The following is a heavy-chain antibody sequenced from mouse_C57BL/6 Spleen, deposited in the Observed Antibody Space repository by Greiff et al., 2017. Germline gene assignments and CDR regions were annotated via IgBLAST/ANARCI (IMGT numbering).Heavy chain of an antibody. CDR2: IWSGGST. D-gene: IGHD1-1*01. CDR1: GFSLTSYG. V-gene: IGHV2-2*01. J-gene: IGHJ2*01. CDR3: ARNYYGSSYFDY. Sequence: VQLKESGPGLVQPSQSLSLTCTVSGFSLTSYGVHWVRQPPGKGLEWLGVIWSGGSTDYNAAFISRLSISKDNPKSQVFFKMNSLQADDTAIYYCARNYYGSSYFDYWGQGTTLTVSS.